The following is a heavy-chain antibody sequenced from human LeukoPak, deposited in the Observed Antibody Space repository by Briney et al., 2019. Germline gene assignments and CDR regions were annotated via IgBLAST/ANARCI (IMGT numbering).Heavy chain of an antibody. V-gene: IGHV4-59*01. CDR2: IYYSGST. J-gene: IGHJ3*02. CDR3: ARDFRVGTYAFDI. D-gene: IGHD2-21*02. Sequence: SETLSLTCTASGGSISSYYWSWIRQPPGKGLEWIGYIYYSGSTNYNPSLKSRVTISVDTSKNQFSLKLSSVTAADTAVYYCARDFRVGTYAFDIWGQGTMVTVAS. CDR1: GGSISSYY.